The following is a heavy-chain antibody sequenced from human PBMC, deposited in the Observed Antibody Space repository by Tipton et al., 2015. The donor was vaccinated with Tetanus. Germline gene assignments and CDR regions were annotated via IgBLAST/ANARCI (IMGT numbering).Heavy chain of an antibody. CDR2: INHSGST. Sequence: TLSLTCAVYGGSFSGYYWSWIRQPPGKGLEWIGEINHSGSTNYNPSLRSRVTVSVDTSKNQFSLKLSSVTAADTAVYYCARTGYSSGWYWGFDYRGQGTLVTVSS. D-gene: IGHD6-19*01. V-gene: IGHV4-34*01. J-gene: IGHJ4*02. CDR3: ARTGYSSGWYWGFDY. CDR1: GGSFSGYY.